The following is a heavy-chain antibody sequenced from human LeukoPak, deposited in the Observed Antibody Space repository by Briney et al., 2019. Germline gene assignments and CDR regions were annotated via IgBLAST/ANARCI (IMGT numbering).Heavy chain of an antibody. CDR2: ISGSGGST. V-gene: IGHV3-23*01. Sequence: HPGGSLRLSCAASGFTFSSYAMSWVRQAPGKGLEWVSAISGSGGSTYYADSVKGRFTISRDNSKNTLYLQMNSLRAEDTAVYYCAKGSISGYYEFWSGCYFDYWGQGTLVTVSS. CDR3: AKGSISGYYEFWSGCYFDY. D-gene: IGHD3-3*01. J-gene: IGHJ4*02. CDR1: GFTFSSYA.